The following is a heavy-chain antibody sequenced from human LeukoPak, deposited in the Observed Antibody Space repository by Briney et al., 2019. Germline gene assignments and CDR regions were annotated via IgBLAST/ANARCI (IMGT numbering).Heavy chain of an antibody. V-gene: IGHV4-59*01. CDR3: ARGYYDSSGPRIDY. D-gene: IGHD3-22*01. Sequence: SETLSLTCTVSGGSISSYYWSWIRQPPGKGLEWIGYIYYSGSTNYNPSLKSRVTISVDTSKNQFSLKLSSVTAADTAVYYCARGYYDSSGPRIDYWRQGTLVSVSS. CDR2: IYYSGST. CDR1: GGSISSYY. J-gene: IGHJ4*02.